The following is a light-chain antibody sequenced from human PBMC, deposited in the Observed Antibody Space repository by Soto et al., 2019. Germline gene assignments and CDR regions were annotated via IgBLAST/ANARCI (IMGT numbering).Light chain of an antibody. CDR1: QGIGVY. J-gene: IGKJ4*01. V-gene: IGKV1-27*01. Sequence: DIQMTQSPSSLSASFGDRVTITCRASQGIGVYLAWFQQKPGNAPKLLIYAASTLQSGVPSRFSGSGSGTDFTLTSSSLQPEDVATDYCQKYNSAPLTFGGGTKVEIK. CDR2: AAS. CDR3: QKYNSAPLT.